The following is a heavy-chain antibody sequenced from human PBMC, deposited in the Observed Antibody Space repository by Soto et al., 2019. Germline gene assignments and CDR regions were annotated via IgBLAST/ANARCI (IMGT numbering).Heavy chain of an antibody. CDR3: ARDLGGDTVRGMYYYYYGMDV. Sequence: QVQLVQSGAEVKKPGSSVKVSCKASGGTFSSYAISWVRQAPGQGLEWMGGIIPIFGTANYAQKFQGRVTITADESKSTAYMELSSMRSEDTAVYYCARDLGGDTVRGMYYYYYGMDVWGQGTTVTVSS. CDR1: GGTFSSYA. J-gene: IGHJ6*02. CDR2: IIPIFGTA. V-gene: IGHV1-69*01. D-gene: IGHD2-21*02.